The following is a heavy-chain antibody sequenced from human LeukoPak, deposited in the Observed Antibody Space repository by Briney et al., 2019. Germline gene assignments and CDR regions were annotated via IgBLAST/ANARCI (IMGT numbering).Heavy chain of an antibody. D-gene: IGHD5-12*01. V-gene: IGHV4-34*01. CDR1: GGSFSGYY. CDR2: INHSGST. Sequence: SETLSLTCAVYGGSFSGYYWSWIRQPPGKGLEWIGEINHSGSTNYNPSLKSRVTISVDTSKNQFSLKLSSVTAADTAVYYCARARYSGYAFSVWGQGTLVTVPS. J-gene: IGHJ4*02. CDR3: ARARYSGYAFSV.